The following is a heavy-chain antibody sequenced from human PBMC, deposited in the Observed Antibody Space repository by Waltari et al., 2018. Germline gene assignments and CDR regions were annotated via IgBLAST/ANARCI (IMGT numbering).Heavy chain of an antibody. CDR3: AREGDDYGVYAAFDI. CDR1: GYTFPSYA. D-gene: IGHD4-17*01. J-gene: IGHJ3*02. V-gene: IGHV1-3*01. CDR2: INAGNGNT. Sequence: QVQLVQSGAEVKKPGASVKVSCKAYGYTFPSYAMHWVRRAPGQRLEWMGWINAGNGNTKYSQKFQGRVTITRDTSASTAYMELSSLRSEDTAVYYCAREGDDYGVYAAFDIWGQGTMVTVSS.